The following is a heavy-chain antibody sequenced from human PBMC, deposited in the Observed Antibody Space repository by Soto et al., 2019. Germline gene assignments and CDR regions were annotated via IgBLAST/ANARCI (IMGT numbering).Heavy chain of an antibody. V-gene: IGHV3-21*01. J-gene: IGHJ6*03. Sequence: GGSLRLSCAASGFTFSSYSMNWVRQAPGKGLEWVSSISSSSSYIYYADSVKGRFTISRDNAKNSLYLQMNSLRAEDTAVYYCATYYCSRTSCYFGNYYYYMDVWGKGTTVTVSS. CDR1: GFTFSSYS. CDR3: ATYYCSRTSCYFGNYYYYMDV. D-gene: IGHD2-2*01. CDR2: ISSSSSYI.